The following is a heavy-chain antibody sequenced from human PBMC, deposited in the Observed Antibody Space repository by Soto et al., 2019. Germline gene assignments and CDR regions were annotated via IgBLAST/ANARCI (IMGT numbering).Heavy chain of an antibody. CDR1: GYTFTSYG. V-gene: IGHV1-18*01. CDR2: VSAYNGNT. Sequence: QVQLVQSGAEVKKPGASVKVSCKASGYTFTSYGISWVRQAPGQGLEWMGWVSAYNGNTNYAQKLQGRVTMTTDTSMSTAYMELRSLRSDDTAVYYCARVNYDFWSGYYTTFDYWGQGTLVTVSS. CDR3: ARVNYDFWSGYYTTFDY. J-gene: IGHJ4*02. D-gene: IGHD3-3*01.